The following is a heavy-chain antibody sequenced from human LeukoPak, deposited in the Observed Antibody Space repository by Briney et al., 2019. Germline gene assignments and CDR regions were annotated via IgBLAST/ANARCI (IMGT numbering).Heavy chain of an antibody. CDR2: IYTSGST. CDR1: GGSISSYY. Sequence: SETLSLTCTVSGGSISSYYWSWIRQPPGKGLEWIGDIYTSGSTNYNPSLKSRVTISVDTSKNQFSLKLSSVTAADTAVYYCARLRTYYDILNGYYMGYYFDYWGQGTLVTVSS. D-gene: IGHD3-9*01. CDR3: ARLRTYYDILNGYYMGYYFDY. J-gene: IGHJ4*02. V-gene: IGHV4-4*09.